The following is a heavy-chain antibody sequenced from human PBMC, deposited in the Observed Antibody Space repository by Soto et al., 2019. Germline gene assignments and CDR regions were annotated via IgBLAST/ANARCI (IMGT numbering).Heavy chain of an antibody. CDR3: ARGSSIAARPILNAFDI. CDR2: IYYSGST. D-gene: IGHD6-6*01. Sequence: PSETLSLTCTVSGGSISSGGYYWSWVRQHPGKGLEWIGYIYYSGSTYYNPSLKSRVTISVDTSKNQFSLKLSSVTAADTAVYYCARGSSIAARPILNAFDIWGQGTMVTVSS. J-gene: IGHJ3*02. CDR1: GGSISSGGYY. V-gene: IGHV4-31*03.